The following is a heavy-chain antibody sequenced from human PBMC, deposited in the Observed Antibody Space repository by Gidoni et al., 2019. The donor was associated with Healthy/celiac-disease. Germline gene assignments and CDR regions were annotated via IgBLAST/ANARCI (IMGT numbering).Heavy chain of an antibody. CDR2: ISWDGGST. CDR1: GFTFADYT. Sequence: EVQLVESGGVVVQPGGSLSLSCAASGFTFADYTMHWVRQAPGKGLEWVSLISWDGGSTYYADSVKGRFTISRDNSKNSLYLQMNSLRTEDTALYYCAKDIRDTPPPGYFDYWGQGTLVTVSS. CDR3: AKDIRDTPPPGYFDY. J-gene: IGHJ4*02. V-gene: IGHV3-43*01.